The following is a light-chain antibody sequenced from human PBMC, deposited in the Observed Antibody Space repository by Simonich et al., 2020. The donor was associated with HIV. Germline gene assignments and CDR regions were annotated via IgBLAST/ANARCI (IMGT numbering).Light chain of an antibody. Sequence: EILMKQSPATLSVSAGERATLHCRSSQSVIINLAWYQHKPGQAPRLLSYGASTRATGIPARFSGSGSGTVLPLTISSMQSEDFAVYYCQQRSNWYTFGQGTKLEIK. J-gene: IGKJ2*01. CDR2: GAS. V-gene: IGKV3-15*01. CDR1: QSVIIN. CDR3: QQRSNWYT.